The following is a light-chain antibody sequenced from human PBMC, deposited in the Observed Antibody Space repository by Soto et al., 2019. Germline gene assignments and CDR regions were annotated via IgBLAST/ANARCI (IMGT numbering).Light chain of an antibody. CDR2: SNT. J-gene: IGLJ1*01. CDR3: HAWDSSSNHHV. Sequence: SYELTQPPSVSVAPGETATIACGGDYIGSKSVHWYQQKPGLAPLLVIYSNTGRPSGIPERFSGSNSGNTATLAISRVEAGDEADYYCHAWDSSSNHHVFGTGTKLTVL. CDR1: YIGSKS. V-gene: IGLV3-21*01.